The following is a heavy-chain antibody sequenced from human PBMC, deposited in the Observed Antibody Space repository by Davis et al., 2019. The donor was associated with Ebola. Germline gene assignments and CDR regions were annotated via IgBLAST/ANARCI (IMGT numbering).Heavy chain of an antibody. Sequence: GGSLRLSCAASGFTFSSYAMHWVRQAPGKGLEWVAVISYDGSNKYYADSVKGRFTISRDNAKNSLYLQMNSLRAEDTAVYYCGAFDFWGQGTMVTVSS. CDR2: ISYDGSNK. CDR3: GAFDF. J-gene: IGHJ3*01. V-gene: IGHV3-30-3*01. CDR1: GFTFSSYA.